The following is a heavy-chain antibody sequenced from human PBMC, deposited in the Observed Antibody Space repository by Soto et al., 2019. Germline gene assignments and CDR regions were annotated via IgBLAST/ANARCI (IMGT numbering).Heavy chain of an antibody. CDR3: ARGDNDH. CDR2: IHPDGGHT. CDR1: GYTFTNYY. Sequence: ASVKVSCKASGYTFTNYYVQWVLQAPGQGLEWMGVIHPDGGHTTYSQKFQERVTMTRDTFTSTIYMELSTLRSEDTAVYYCARGDNDHWGQGTLVTVSS. J-gene: IGHJ4*02. V-gene: IGHV1-46*01.